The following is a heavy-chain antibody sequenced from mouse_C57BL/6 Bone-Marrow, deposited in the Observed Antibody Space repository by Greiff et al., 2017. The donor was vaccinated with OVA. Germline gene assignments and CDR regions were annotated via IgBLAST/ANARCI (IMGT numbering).Heavy chain of an antibody. CDR2: ISDGGSYT. Sequence: VQVVESGGGLVKPGGSLKLSCAASGFTFSSYAMSWVRQTPEKRLEWVATISDGGSYTYYPDNVKGRFTISRDNAKNNLYLQMSHLKSEDTAMYYCARDNDGYYYAMDYWGQGTSVTVSS. V-gene: IGHV5-4*01. CDR1: GFTFSSYA. CDR3: ARDNDGYYYAMDY. J-gene: IGHJ4*01. D-gene: IGHD2-3*01.